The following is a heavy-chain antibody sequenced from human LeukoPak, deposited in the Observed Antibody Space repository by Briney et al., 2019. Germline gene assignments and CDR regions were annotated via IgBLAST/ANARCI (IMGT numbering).Heavy chain of an antibody. CDR1: GGSISSYY. J-gene: IGHJ5*02. CDR2: IYYSGST. D-gene: IGHD3-10*01. Sequence: SETLSLTCTVSGGSISSYYWSWIRQPPGKGLEWIGYIYYSGSTNYNPSLKSRVTISVDTSKNQFSLKLSSMTAADTAVYYCARTPWGISGSYSHWFDPWGQGTLVTVSS. V-gene: IGHV4-59*01. CDR3: ARTPWGISGSYSHWFDP.